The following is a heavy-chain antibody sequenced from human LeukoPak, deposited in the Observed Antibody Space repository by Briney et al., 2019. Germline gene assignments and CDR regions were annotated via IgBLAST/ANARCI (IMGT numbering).Heavy chain of an antibody. D-gene: IGHD5-12*01. Sequence: PSETLSLTCTVSGGSISSYYWSWIRQPPGKGPEWIGYIYYSGSTNYNPSLKSRVTISVDTSKNQFSLQLNSVTPEDTAVYFCARDAGGYGPGNWFDSWGQGTLVTVSS. J-gene: IGHJ5*01. CDR2: IYYSGST. CDR1: GGSISSYY. V-gene: IGHV4-59*12. CDR3: ARDAGGYGPGNWFDS.